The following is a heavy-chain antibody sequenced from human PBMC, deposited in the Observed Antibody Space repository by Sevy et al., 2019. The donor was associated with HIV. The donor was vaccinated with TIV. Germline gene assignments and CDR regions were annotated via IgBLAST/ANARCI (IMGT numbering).Heavy chain of an antibody. V-gene: IGHV3-9*01. CDR2: ISWNSVSL. Sequence: GGSLRLSCAASGFSFGDYAMHWVRQAPGKGLEWVSGISWNSVSLDYADSVKGRFTISRDNAKNSLFLQMNRLRSEDTAWYYFAKDNRPATMSNSSYYYYYGMDVWGQGTTVTVS. D-gene: IGHD6-6*01. CDR1: GFSFGDYA. J-gene: IGHJ6*02. CDR3: AKDNRPATMSNSSYYYYYGMDV.